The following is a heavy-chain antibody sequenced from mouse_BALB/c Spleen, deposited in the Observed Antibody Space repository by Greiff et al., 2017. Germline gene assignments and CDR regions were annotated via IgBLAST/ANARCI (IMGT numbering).Heavy chain of an antibody. J-gene: IGHJ4*01. CDR2: ISSGSSTI. Sequence: EVQLVESGGGLVQPGESRKLSCAASGFTFSSFGMHWVRQAPEKGLEWVAYISSGSSTIYYADTVKGRFTISRDNPKNTLFLQMTSLSSEDTAMYYCARKGNYDAMDYWGQGTSVTVSS. V-gene: IGHV5-17*02. D-gene: IGHD2-1*01. CDR1: GFTFSSFG. CDR3: ARKGNYDAMDY.